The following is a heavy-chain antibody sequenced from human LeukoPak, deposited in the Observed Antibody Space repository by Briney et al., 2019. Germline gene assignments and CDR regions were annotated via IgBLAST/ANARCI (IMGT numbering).Heavy chain of an antibody. J-gene: IGHJ6*02. V-gene: IGHV4-59*01. CDR1: GGSISSYY. Sequence: SETLSLTCTVSGGSISSYYWSWIRQPPGKGLEWIGYIYYSGSTNYNPSLKRRVTISVDTSKNQFSLKLSSVTAADTAVYYCARGEVYRSYYYYGMDVWGQGTTVTVSS. CDR2: IYYSGST. CDR3: ARGEVYRSYYYYGMDV. D-gene: IGHD1-14*01.